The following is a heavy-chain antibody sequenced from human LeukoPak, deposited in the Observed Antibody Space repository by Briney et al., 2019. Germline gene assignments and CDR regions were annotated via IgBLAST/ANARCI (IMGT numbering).Heavy chain of an antibody. CDR3: ARGVQWLRWYYFDY. V-gene: IGHV3-7*04. CDR1: GFTFSSYG. CDR2: IKQDGSEK. Sequence: PGRSLRLSCAASGFTFSSYGMHWVRQAPGKGLEWVANIKQDGSEKYYVDSVKGRFTISRDNAKNSLYLQMNSLRAEDTAVYYCARGVQWLRWYYFDYWGQGTLVTVSS. D-gene: IGHD5-12*01. J-gene: IGHJ4*02.